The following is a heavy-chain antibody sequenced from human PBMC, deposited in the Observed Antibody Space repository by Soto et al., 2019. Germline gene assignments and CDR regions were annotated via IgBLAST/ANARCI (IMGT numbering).Heavy chain of an antibody. CDR3: ARDLTSRNYYYYYGMDV. CDR1: GFTFSSYG. J-gene: IGHJ6*02. D-gene: IGHD3-9*01. Sequence: QVQLVESGGGVDQPGRSLRLSCAASGFTFSSYGMHWVRQAPGKGLEWVAVIWYDGSNKYYADSVKGRFTISRDNSKNTLYLQMNSLRAEDTAVYYCARDLTSRNYYYYYGMDVWGQGTTVTVSS. V-gene: IGHV3-33*01. CDR2: IWYDGSNK.